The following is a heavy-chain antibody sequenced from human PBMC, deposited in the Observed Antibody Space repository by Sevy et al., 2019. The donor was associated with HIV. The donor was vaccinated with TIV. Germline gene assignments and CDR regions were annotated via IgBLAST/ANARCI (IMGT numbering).Heavy chain of an antibody. CDR2: ISSTGSTI. CDR3: AKGGSTSGYYLNYFAY. Sequence: GGSLRLSCAASGFTFSSYSMNWVRQAPGKGLEWVSYISSTGSTIYYADSVKGRFTISRDNAKNSLYLQMNSLRAEDTAVYYCAKGGSTSGYYLNYFAYWGQGTLVTVSS. CDR1: GFTFSSYS. J-gene: IGHJ4*02. D-gene: IGHD3-22*01. V-gene: IGHV3-48*01.